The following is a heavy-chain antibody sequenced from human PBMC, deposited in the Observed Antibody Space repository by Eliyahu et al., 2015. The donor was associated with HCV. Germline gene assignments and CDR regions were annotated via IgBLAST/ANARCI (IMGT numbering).Heavy chain of an antibody. CDR3: ARGKGLSDAFDI. D-gene: IGHD2-8*01. Sequence: QVQLQQSGPGLVKPSQTLSLTCAIXGDSVSSNRAAWNWIRQSPSRGLEWLGRTYFRSKWYSDFALSVKSRITITPDTSKNQFSLHLNTVTPEDTALYYCARGKGLSDAFDIWGQGTRVTVSS. V-gene: IGHV6-1*01. CDR2: TYFRSKWYS. CDR1: GDSVSSNRAA. J-gene: IGHJ3*02.